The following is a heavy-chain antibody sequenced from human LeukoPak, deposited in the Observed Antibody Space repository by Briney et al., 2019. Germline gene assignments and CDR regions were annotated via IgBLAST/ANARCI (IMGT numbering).Heavy chain of an antibody. J-gene: IGHJ4*02. CDR3: SRDYYDSSGYFHGAY. Sequence: PGGSLRLSCSASGFTFITYAMHWVRQAPGKGLEWVAVMSHDGSSQSYADSVKGRFTISRDNSKNTLYLQMNSLRAEDTALYYCSRDYYDSSGYFHGAYWGQGTLVTVSS. D-gene: IGHD3-22*01. CDR2: MSHDGSSQ. CDR1: GFTFITYA. V-gene: IGHV3-30*04.